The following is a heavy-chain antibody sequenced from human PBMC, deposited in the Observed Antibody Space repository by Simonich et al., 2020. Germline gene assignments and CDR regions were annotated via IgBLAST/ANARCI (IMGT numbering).Heavy chain of an antibody. Sequence: QVQLVESGGGVVQPGRSLRLSCAASGFTFSSFGMHWVRQARVKWWERVDDKCEDGRKKSYADSVKGRVTSSRDNSKNTRYLQMNSLRAEDTAVYYCARDGGYMVRGVDAFDIWAKGQWSPSLQ. CDR3: ARDGGYMVRGVDAFDI. D-gene: IGHD3-10*01. CDR1: GFTFSSFG. V-gene: IGHV3-33*01. CDR2: KCEDGRKK. J-gene: IGHJ3*02.